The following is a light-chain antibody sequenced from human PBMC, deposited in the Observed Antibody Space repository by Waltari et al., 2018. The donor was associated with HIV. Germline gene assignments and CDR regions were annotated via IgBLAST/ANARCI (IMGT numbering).Light chain of an antibody. J-gene: IGLJ3*02. CDR2: EDN. CDR1: SGNIASNY. Sequence: NFKLTQPLSVSESPGKTVTISCTRSSGNIASNYVQWYQQRPGSAPTTVIYEDNQRPPGFPDRFSGSIDSSSNSASLTISGLKTEDEADYYCQSYDSNDPWVFGGGTKLTVL. V-gene: IGLV6-57*04. CDR3: QSYDSNDPWV.